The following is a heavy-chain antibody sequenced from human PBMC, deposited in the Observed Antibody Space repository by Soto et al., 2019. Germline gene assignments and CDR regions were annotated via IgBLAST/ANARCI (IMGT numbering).Heavy chain of an antibody. CDR3: ARDPGDLLPPNDADYYYYGMDV. V-gene: IGHV4-31*03. D-gene: IGHD1-1*01. CDR1: GGSISSGGYY. J-gene: IGHJ6*02. CDR2: IYYSGST. Sequence: KTSETLSLTCTVSGGSISSGGYYWSWIRQHPGKGLEWIGYIYYSGSTYYNPSLKSRVTISVDTSKNQFSLKLSSVTAADTAVYYCARDPGDLLPPNDADYYYYGMDVWGQGTTVTVSS.